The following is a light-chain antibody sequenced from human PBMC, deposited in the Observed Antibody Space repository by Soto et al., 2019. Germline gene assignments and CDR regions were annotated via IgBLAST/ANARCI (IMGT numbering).Light chain of an antibody. J-gene: IGKJ5*01. CDR3: KQFNNYPLT. Sequence: AIQLTQSPSSLSASVGDRVTITCRASQGISSAVAWYQQKPGKPPKLLMYDAYSLESGVQPRFSGSGSGTDFTLSIRSLQPEDFATYYCKQFNNYPLTFGQGTRLEIK. CDR1: QGISSA. V-gene: IGKV1D-13*01. CDR2: DAY.